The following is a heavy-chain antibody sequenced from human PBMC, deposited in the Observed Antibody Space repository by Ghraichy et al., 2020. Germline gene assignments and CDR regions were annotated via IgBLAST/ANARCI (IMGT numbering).Heavy chain of an antibody. CDR3: ARGRARMVATIVYFDY. Sequence: SETLSLTCAVYGGSFSGYYWSWIRQPPGKGLEWIGEINHSGSTNYNPSLKSRVTISVDTSKNQFSLKLSSVTAADTAVYYCARGRARMVATIVYFDYWGQGTLVTVSS. CDR1: GGSFSGYY. D-gene: IGHD5-12*01. V-gene: IGHV4-34*01. J-gene: IGHJ4*02. CDR2: INHSGST.